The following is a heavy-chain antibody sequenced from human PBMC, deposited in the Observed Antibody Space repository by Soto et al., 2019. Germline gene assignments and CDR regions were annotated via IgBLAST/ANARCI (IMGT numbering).Heavy chain of an antibody. CDR2: IYWDGDK. CDR3: AHRASMTIFGLIIDNGIWFDS. V-gene: IGHV2-5*02. Sequence: QINLIESGPTLVKPTQPLTLTCTFSGFSLSTSGAAVGWVRQPPGRALEWLALIYWDGDKRYNASLGNRLTITKDTSINYVVLRLTNVDPADTATYYCAHRASMTIFGLIIDNGIWFDSWGQGTRVIVSS. J-gene: IGHJ5*01. CDR1: GFSLSTSGAA. D-gene: IGHD3-3*01.